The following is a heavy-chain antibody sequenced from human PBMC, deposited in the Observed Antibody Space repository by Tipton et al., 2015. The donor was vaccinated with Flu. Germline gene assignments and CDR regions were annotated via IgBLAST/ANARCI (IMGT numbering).Heavy chain of an antibody. CDR2: ISGSGDTT. V-gene: IGHV3-23*01. CDR3: ARHHFYDVSGYLDY. D-gene: IGHD3-22*01. CDR1: AFFFSESA. Sequence: SLRLSCAASAFFFSESAMSWVRQAPGKGLEWVSAISGSGDTTYYADSVKGRFTISRDNSKNTLYLQMKSLRADDTAIYYCARHHFYDVSGYLDYWGQGTLVTVSS. J-gene: IGHJ4*02.